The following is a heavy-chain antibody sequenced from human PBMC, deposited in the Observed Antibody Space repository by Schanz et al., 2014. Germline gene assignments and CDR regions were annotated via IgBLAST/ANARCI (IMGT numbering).Heavy chain of an antibody. D-gene: IGHD2-2*01. CDR2: MSPDGTSI. CDR1: GFTFSVNW. CDR3: IRGDIMVVPVAHF. V-gene: IGHV3-74*01. J-gene: IGHJ4*02. Sequence: EVQLVESGGGLVQPGGSLRLSCAASGFTFSVNWMHWVRQAPGKGVVWVSRMSPDGTSIFYADSVKGRFTISRDNSKNTLYLQMNSLRAEDTAVYYCIRGDIMVVPVAHFWGQGILVTVSS.